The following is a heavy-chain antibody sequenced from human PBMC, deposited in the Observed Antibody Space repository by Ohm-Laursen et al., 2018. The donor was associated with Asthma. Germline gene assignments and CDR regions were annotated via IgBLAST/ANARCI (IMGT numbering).Heavy chain of an antibody. J-gene: IGHJ5*02. D-gene: IGHD3-10*01. Sequence: SSVKVSCNASGGTFSKYAVGWVRQAPGQGLEWMGGIIPLFDIVNYAQKFQGRVTITADKSTSTAYMELRSLRSEDTAVYYCATYGQHFPTWFDPWGQGTLVTVPS. CDR3: ATYGQHFPTWFDP. CDR2: IIPLFDIV. V-gene: IGHV1-69*17. CDR1: GGTFSKYA.